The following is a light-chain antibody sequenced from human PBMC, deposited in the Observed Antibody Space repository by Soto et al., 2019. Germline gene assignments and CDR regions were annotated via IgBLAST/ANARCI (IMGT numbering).Light chain of an antibody. V-gene: IGKV1-39*01. J-gene: IGKJ1*01. CDR3: QQLNSYPPWT. CDR1: QSISSY. CDR2: AAS. Sequence: GDRVTITCRASQSISSYLNWYQQKPGKAPKLLIYAASSLQSGVPSRFSGSGSGTDFTLTISSLQPEDFATYYCQQLNSYPPWTFGQGTKVDI.